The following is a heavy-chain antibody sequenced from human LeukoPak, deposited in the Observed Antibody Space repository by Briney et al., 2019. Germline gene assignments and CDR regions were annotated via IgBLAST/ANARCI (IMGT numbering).Heavy chain of an antibody. CDR2: INTGNGNT. Sequence: ASVKVSCKASGYTFTSYAMHWVRQAPGQRLEWMGWINTGNGNTKYPQKFQDRVTITRDTSASTAYMELSSLRSEDTAVCYCARDIGSSGWSFDYWGQGTLVTVSS. CDR3: ARDIGSSGWSFDY. V-gene: IGHV1-3*04. J-gene: IGHJ4*02. CDR1: GYTFTSYA. D-gene: IGHD6-19*01.